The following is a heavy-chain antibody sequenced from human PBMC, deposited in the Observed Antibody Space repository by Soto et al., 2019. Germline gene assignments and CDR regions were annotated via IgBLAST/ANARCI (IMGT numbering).Heavy chain of an antibody. CDR1: GFTFSDHY. D-gene: IGHD2-21*02. V-gene: IGHV3-72*01. CDR2: SRNRQTGYTI. J-gene: IGHJ4*02. Sequence: EVRLVESGGGLVQPGGSLRLSCAASGFTFSDHYRDWVRQAPGKGLEWVARSRNRQTGYTIAYAASVEGRFTISRAESAISVILQMNGLKTEDTAVYYCGSPQRTGRYCAYYWGQGIRVTVSS. CDR3: GSPQRTGRYCAYY.